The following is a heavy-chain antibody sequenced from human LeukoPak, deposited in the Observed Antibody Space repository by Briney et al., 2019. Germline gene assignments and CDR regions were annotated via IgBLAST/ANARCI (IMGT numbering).Heavy chain of an antibody. V-gene: IGHV3-23*01. CDR3: AKGSTYFYGSGTSDDAFDI. Sequence: GGSRRPSWPAAGPTFANIAMSWVRQPHGGGLEWVSSISGSGGSTHYADSGKGRFTTSRDNSKSTMFLQVNSLRAEDTAVYYCAKGSTYFYGSGTSDDAFDIWGQGTMVTVSS. CDR2: ISGSGGST. J-gene: IGHJ3*02. D-gene: IGHD3-10*01. CDR1: GPTFANIA.